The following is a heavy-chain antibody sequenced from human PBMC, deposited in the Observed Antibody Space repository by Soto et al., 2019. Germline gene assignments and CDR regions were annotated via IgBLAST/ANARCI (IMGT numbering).Heavy chain of an antibody. CDR1: GFTFSSYA. D-gene: IGHD2-15*01. J-gene: IGHJ4*02. Sequence: EVQLLESGGGLVQPGGSLRLSCAASGFTFSSYAMSWVRQAPGKGLEWVSAISGSGGSTYYADSVKGRFTISRDNSKNTLYLQMNSLRAEDTAVYYCAKEGTGYCSGGSCYLDYWGQGTLVTVSS. V-gene: IGHV3-23*01. CDR3: AKEGTGYCSGGSCYLDY. CDR2: ISGSGGST.